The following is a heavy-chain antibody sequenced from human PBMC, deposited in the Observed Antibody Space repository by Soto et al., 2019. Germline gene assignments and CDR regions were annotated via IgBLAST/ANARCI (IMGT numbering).Heavy chain of an antibody. CDR1: GDSISSYY. D-gene: IGHD2-15*01. CDR2: VYYSGST. Sequence: SETLALTCNVSGDSISSYYRTWIRQPPGKGLEWIGYVYYSGSTKYSPSVKSRVTISVDTSKNQFSLKLSSVTAADTAVYYCERGRVSGVICYLDYWGQGTLVTVSS. CDR3: ERGRVSGVICYLDY. V-gene: IGHV4-59*01. J-gene: IGHJ4*02.